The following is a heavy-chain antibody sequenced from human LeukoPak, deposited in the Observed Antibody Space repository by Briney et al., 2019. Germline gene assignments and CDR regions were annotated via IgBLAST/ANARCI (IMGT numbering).Heavy chain of an antibody. CDR3: ARPHYYDSSGYYSDY. J-gene: IGHJ4*02. V-gene: IGHV5-51*01. D-gene: IGHD3-22*01. Sequence: GESLKISCKGSGYSFTSYWIGWARQMPGKGLEWMGIIYPGDSDTRYSPSFQGQVTISADKSISTAYLQWSSLKASDTAMYYCARPHYYDSSGYYSDYWGQGTLVTVSS. CDR2: IYPGDSDT. CDR1: GYSFTSYW.